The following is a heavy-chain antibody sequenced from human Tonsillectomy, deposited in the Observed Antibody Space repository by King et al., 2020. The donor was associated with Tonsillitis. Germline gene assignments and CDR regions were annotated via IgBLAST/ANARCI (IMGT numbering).Heavy chain of an antibody. CDR1: GGSISGYY. J-gene: IGHJ6*02. D-gene: IGHD3-16*01. CDR3: ARGPGGGPNYDGMEG. CDR2: IYYSGST. Sequence: QLQESGPGLVKPSETLSLTCTVSGGSISGYYWSWIRQPPGKGLEWIGYIYYSGSTNYNPSLKSRVTISVDSSKNQFSLKVSSVSAADTAVYYGARGPGGGPNYDGMEGGGQGTTVTGAS. V-gene: IGHV4-59*01.